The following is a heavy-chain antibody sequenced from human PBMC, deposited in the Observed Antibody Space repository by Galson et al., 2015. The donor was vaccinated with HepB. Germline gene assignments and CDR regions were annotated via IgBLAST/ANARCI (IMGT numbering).Heavy chain of an antibody. CDR3: ARESNWAYDS. D-gene: IGHD3-16*01. J-gene: IGHJ4*02. V-gene: IGHV3-53*01. CDR2: IYPSGAT. CDR1: GFRVSESF. Sequence: SLRLSCAVSGFRVSESFLSWVRQVPERGLEYVSDIYPSGATYYRDSVRGRFTMSSDAFQNPLYPQLNNLRFEDTAIYFCARESNWAYDSWGTGTLVTVSS.